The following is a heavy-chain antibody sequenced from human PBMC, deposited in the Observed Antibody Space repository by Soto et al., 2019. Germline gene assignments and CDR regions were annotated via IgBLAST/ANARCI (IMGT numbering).Heavy chain of an antibody. J-gene: IGHJ4*02. Sequence: PSETMSLTCAVYGGSFSGYYWTWIRQPPGTGLEWIGEINHSGSTNYNPSLKSRVTISVDTSKNQFSLKLTSVTAADTAVYYCARNKITGLFDYWGQGTLVTVSS. CDR3: ARNKITGLFDY. CDR1: GGSFSGYY. CDR2: INHSGST. D-gene: IGHD2-8*02. V-gene: IGHV4-34*01.